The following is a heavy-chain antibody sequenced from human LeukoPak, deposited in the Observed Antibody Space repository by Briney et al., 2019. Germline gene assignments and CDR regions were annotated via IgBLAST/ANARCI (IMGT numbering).Heavy chain of an antibody. V-gene: IGHV3-48*03. CDR3: ARHLSGIVATIFDY. Sequence: GGSLRLSCAASGFTFSSYAMSWVRQAPGKGLEWVSYISSSGSTIYYADSVKGRFTISRDNAKNSLYLQMNSLRAEDTAVYYCARHLSGIVATIFDYWGQGTLVTVSS. CDR1: GFTFSSYA. D-gene: IGHD5-12*01. CDR2: ISSSGSTI. J-gene: IGHJ4*02.